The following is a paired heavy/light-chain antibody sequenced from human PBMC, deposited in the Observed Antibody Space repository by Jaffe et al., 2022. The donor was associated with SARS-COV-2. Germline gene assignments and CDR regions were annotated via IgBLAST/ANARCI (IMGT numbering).Light chain of an antibody. CDR3: LQHHSYPYT. V-gene: IGKV1-17*01. J-gene: IGKJ2*01. CDR2: AAS. Sequence: DIQMTQSPSSLSASVGDTVTITCRASQGIRNDLGWYQQKPGKAPKRLIYAASNLQGGVPSRFSGSGSGTAFTLTISSLQPEDFATYYCLQHHSYPYTFGQGTKLEIK. CDR1: QGIRND.
Heavy chain of an antibody. D-gene: IGHD2-15*01. V-gene: IGHV3-49*03. CDR2: IRSKHYGGTA. Sequence: EVQLVESGGGLAQPGRSLRLTCTASGFTFEWYAMSWFRQAPGKGLEWVGFIRSKHYGGTAEYVASVKGRFSFSRDDSKSTVYLEMNSLKTEDTAIYYCSRDPYCSGGSCRDYMDVWGNGTTVTVSS. CDR3: SRDPYCSGGSCRDYMDV. J-gene: IGHJ6*03. CDR1: GFTFEWYA.